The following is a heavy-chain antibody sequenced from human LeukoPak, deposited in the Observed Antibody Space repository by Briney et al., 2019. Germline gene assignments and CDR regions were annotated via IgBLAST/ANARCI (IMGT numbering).Heavy chain of an antibody. D-gene: IGHD5/OR15-5a*01. CDR1: GYTFTNFG. CDR2: ISGSNANS. Sequence: ASVKVSCKASGYTFTNFGISWVRQAPGQGPEWLGWISGSNANSNYGQKFQDRVTITTDTSTTTAYMELTSLRSDDTAVYYCARDGHYSTTYLDFWGQGTLVTVSS. CDR3: ARDGHYSTTYLDF. V-gene: IGHV1-18*01. J-gene: IGHJ4*02.